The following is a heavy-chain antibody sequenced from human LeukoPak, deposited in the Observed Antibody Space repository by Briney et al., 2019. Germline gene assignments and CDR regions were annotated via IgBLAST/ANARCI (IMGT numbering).Heavy chain of an antibody. Sequence: PGESLRLSCAASGFTFTTYSMNWVRQAPGKGLEWVSHMGIGTSTIGYADSVKGRFTISRDNAKNSVHLQMSNLRVDDPAVYYCVRDKDWGFDSWGQGTLVTVSS. D-gene: IGHD7-27*01. J-gene: IGHJ4*02. V-gene: IGHV3-48*01. CDR1: GFTFTTYS. CDR3: VRDKDWGFDS. CDR2: MGIGTSTI.